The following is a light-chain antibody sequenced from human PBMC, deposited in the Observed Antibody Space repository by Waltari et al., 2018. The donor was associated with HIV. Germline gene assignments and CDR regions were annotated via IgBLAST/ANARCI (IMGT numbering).Light chain of an antibody. J-gene: IGLJ2*01. CDR3: SSYTSTITVV. Sequence: QSALTQPASVSGSPGQSVTISCTGTNSDLGDYNYVSWYQQHPGNAPKLIIFAVSNRPSGVSNRFSGSKSGNTASLTISGRQAEDEADYYCSSYTSTITVVFGGGTKVTVL. CDR1: NSDLGDYNY. V-gene: IGLV2-14*01. CDR2: AVS.